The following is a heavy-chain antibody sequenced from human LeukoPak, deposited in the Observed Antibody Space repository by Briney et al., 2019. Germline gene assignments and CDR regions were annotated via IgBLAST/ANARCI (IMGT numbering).Heavy chain of an antibody. CDR2: IHHSGNT. J-gene: IGHJ4*02. D-gene: IGHD3-9*01. V-gene: IGHV4-34*01. CDR1: GGSFSTYF. Sequence: SETLSLTCAVSGGSFSTYFWHWYRQPPGKGLEYIGEIHHSGNTYYNPALKSRVTISVDTSKNQFSLKLSSVTAADTAVYYCARGYDILTNADYFDYWGQGTLVTVSS. CDR3: ARGYDILTNADYFDY.